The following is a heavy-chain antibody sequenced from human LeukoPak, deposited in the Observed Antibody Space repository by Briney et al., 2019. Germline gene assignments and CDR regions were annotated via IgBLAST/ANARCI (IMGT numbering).Heavy chain of an antibody. V-gene: IGHV3-48*03. J-gene: IGHJ3*02. Sequence: GGSLRLSCAASGFTFSSYEMNWVRQAPGKGLEWVSYISGSGSTIYYADSVKGRFTISRDNAKTSLYLQMNNLRADDTAVYYCARDLGPHRSSPNSGAFDIWGQGTMVTVSS. CDR1: GFTFSSYE. CDR3: ARDLGPHRSSPNSGAFDI. D-gene: IGHD6-6*01. CDR2: ISGSGSTI.